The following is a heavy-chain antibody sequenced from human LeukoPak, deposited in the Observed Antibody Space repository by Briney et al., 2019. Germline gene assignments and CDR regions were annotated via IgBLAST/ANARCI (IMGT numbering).Heavy chain of an antibody. J-gene: IGHJ4*02. CDR3: ATYDSGPYYFDY. CDR2: FDPEDGET. Sequence: ASVKVSCKVSGYTLTELSMHWVRQAPGKGLEWMGGFDPEDGETIYAQKFQGRVTMTEDTSTDTAYMELSSLRSEDTAVYYCATYDSGPYYFDYWGQGTLVTVSS. V-gene: IGHV1-24*01. CDR1: GYTLTELS. D-gene: IGHD5-12*01.